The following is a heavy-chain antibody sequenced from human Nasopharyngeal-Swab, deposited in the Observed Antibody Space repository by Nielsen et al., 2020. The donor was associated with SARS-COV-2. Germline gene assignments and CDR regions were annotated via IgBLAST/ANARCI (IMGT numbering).Heavy chain of an antibody. V-gene: IGHV1-3*01. CDR2: INAGNGNT. Sequence: ASVKVSCKASGYTFTSYAMHWVRQAPGQRLEWMGWINAGNGNTNYAQKLQGRVTMTTDTSTSTAYMELRSLRSDDTAVYYCARDEGGTLGYWGQGTLVTVSS. J-gene: IGHJ4*02. CDR3: ARDEGGTLGY. CDR1: GYTFTSYA. D-gene: IGHD2-15*01.